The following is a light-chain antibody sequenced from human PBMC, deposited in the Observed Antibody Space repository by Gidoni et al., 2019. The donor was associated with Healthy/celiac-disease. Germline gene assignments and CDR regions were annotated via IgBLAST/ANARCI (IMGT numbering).Light chain of an antibody. CDR1: SSNIGSNT. CDR3: AAWDDSLNGWV. J-gene: IGLJ3*02. CDR2: SNN. Sequence: QSVLTQPPSASGSHGQRVTISCSGSSSNIGSNTVNWYQQLPGTAPKLLIYSNNQRPSGVPVRFSGSKSGTSASLAISGLQSEDEADYYCAAWDDSLNGWVFGGGTKLTVL. V-gene: IGLV1-44*01.